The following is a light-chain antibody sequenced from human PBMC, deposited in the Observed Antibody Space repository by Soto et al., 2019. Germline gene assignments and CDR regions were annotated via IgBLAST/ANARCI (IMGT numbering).Light chain of an antibody. Sequence: QSVLTQPPSVSAAPGQKVTISCSGTTSNIGNNFVSWYQQLPGTAPKLLIYEDNKRPSGISDRFSSSKSGTSANLDITGPLTGDEADFYCGAWDDSLSGYVFGSGTKVTVL. CDR1: TSNIGNNF. CDR3: GAWDDSLSGYV. V-gene: IGLV1-51*02. J-gene: IGLJ1*01. CDR2: EDN.